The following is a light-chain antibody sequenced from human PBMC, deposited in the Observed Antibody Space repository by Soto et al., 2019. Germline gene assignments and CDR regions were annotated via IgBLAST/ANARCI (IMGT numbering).Light chain of an antibody. V-gene: IGLV2-14*01. Sequence: QSVLTQPASVSGSPGQSVTISCTGPRSDIGDSNFISWYQHSPGKAPRLLIYEVSSRPSGVSKRFSGSKAGNTASLTISGLLDDDEADYFCSSYTSSSTLNVVFGGGTKLTVL. CDR1: RSDIGDSNF. CDR2: EVS. J-gene: IGLJ2*01. CDR3: SSYTSSSTLNVV.